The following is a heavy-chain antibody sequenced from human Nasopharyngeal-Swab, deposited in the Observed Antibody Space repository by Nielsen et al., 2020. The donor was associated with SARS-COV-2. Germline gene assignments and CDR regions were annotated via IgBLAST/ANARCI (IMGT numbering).Heavy chain of an antibody. J-gene: IGHJ5*01. CDR3: ARAGWHTPYVDS. Sequence: WIRQPPGKGLEWIGYMYYSGNTNYNPSLKSRVTVSVDTSKNQFSLHVKSLTAADSAVYYCARAGWHTPYVDSWGQGTRVTVSS. V-gene: IGHV4-59*12. D-gene: IGHD2-15*01. CDR2: MYYSGNT.